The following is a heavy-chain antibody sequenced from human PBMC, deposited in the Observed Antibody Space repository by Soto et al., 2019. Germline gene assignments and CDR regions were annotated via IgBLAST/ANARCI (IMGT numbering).Heavy chain of an antibody. CDR3: ARDAGYCGGDCKNDY. D-gene: IGHD2-21*02. Sequence: EVQLVESGGGLIQPGGSLRLSCAASGFTVSSNYMSWVRQAPGKGLEWVSVIYSGGSTYYADSVKGRFTISRDNSKNTLYIQMNSLRAEDTAVYYCARDAGYCGGDCKNDYWGQGTLVTVSS. CDR1: GFTVSSNY. J-gene: IGHJ4*02. CDR2: IYSGGST. V-gene: IGHV3-53*01.